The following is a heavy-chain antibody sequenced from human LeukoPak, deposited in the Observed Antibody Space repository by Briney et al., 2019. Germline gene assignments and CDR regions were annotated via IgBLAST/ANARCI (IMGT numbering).Heavy chain of an antibody. J-gene: IGHJ4*02. V-gene: IGHV4-4*07. Sequence: PSETLSLTCTVSGGSISSYYWNWIRQPAGKGLEWIGRMYVSGNTNYNPSLKSRVTMSLDTSTNQFSLKLSSVTAEDTAVYYCARERSTTINTYYFDSWGQGTLVTVSS. CDR2: MYVSGNT. CDR1: GGSISSYY. CDR3: ARERSTTINTYYFDS. D-gene: IGHD4-11*01.